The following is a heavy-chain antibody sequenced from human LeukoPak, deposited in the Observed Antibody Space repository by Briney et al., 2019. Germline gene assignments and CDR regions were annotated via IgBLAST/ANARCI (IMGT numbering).Heavy chain of an antibody. CDR3: ARDRPIDY. J-gene: IGHJ4*02. Sequence: GGSLRLSCAASGFTFSSYAMHWVRQAPGKGLEWVAVISYDGSNKYYADSVKGRFTISRDNSKNTLYLQMNSLRAEDTAVYYCARDRPIDYWGQGTLVTVSS. CDR2: ISYDGSNK. V-gene: IGHV3-30-3*01. CDR1: GFTFSSYA.